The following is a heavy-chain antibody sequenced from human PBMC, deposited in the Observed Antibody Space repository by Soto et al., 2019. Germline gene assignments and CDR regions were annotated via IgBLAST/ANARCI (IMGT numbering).Heavy chain of an antibody. D-gene: IGHD6-19*01. V-gene: IGHV1-18*01. CDR3: ARVVATVAGPYGMDV. CDR1: GYTFTSYV. J-gene: IGHJ6*02. Sequence: QVQLVQSGAEVKKPGASVKVSCRASGYTFTSYVISWVRQAPGQGLEWMGWISAYNGNTNFAQKLQGRVTMTTDTSTSTAYMDLRSLRSDDTAVYYCARVVATVAGPYGMDVWGQGTTVTVSS. CDR2: ISAYNGNT.